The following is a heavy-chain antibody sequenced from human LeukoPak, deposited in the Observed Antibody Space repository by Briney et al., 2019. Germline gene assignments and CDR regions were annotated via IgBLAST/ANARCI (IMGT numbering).Heavy chain of an antibody. J-gene: IGHJ4*02. V-gene: IGHV3-64*01. Sequence: PGGSLRLSCAASGFTFSSYAMHWVRQAPGKGLEYVSAISSNGGSTYYANSVKGRFTISRDNSKNTLYLQMGSLRAEDMAVYYCARDTGYCSGGSCSNYFDYWGQGTLVTVSS. D-gene: IGHD2-15*01. CDR2: ISSNGGST. CDR3: ARDTGYCSGGSCSNYFDY. CDR1: GFTFSSYA.